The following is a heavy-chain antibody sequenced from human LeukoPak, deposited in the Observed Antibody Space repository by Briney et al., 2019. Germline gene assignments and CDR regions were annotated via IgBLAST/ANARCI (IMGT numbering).Heavy chain of an antibody. Sequence: GRSLRLSCAASGFTFRTYAMHWVRQAPGKGLEWVAVISHDGSDKYYAGSVKGRFTISRDNSKNTLYLQMNSLRAEDTAVYFCAKDHGGGYDFGDYWGQGTLVTVSS. CDR3: AKDHGGGYDFGDY. CDR2: ISHDGSDK. D-gene: IGHD5-12*01. CDR1: GFTFRTYA. V-gene: IGHV3-30*18. J-gene: IGHJ4*02.